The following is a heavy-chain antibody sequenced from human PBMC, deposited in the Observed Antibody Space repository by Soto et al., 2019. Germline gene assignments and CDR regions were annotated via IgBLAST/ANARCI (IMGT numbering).Heavy chain of an antibody. V-gene: IGHV1-46*01. Sequence: QVQLVQSGAEVKKPGASVRVSCRASGHTLSSYYMHWVRQAPGHGLEWVGVINPRPGSVSYAQKYQGRVPMTRDTSTSTVYMGLSSLRSAATAVYFCARGKLTLTEDYFDYWGQGTLVTVSS. CDR2: INPRPGSV. J-gene: IGHJ4*02. CDR1: GHTLSSYY. D-gene: IGHD2-15*01. CDR3: ARGKLTLTEDYFDY.